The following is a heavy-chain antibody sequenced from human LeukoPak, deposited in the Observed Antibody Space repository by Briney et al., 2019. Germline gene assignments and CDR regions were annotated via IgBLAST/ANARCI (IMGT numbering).Heavy chain of an antibody. V-gene: IGHV4-4*02. CDR1: GGSISSSNW. CDR2: IYHSGST. D-gene: IGHD3-10*01. J-gene: IGHJ5*02. CDR3: ARDNRASGFRGVKGWFDP. Sequence: SGTLSLTCAVSGGSISSSNWWSWVRQPPGKGLEWIGEIYHSGSTNYNPSLKSRVTISVDRSKNQFSLKLSSVTAADTAVYYCARDNRASGFRGVKGWFDPWGQGTLVTVSS.